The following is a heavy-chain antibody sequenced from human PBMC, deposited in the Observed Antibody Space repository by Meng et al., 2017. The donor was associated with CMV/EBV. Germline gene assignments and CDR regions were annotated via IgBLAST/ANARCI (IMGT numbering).Heavy chain of an antibody. D-gene: IGHD6-6*01. CDR3: AREEGIAARSDWFDP. V-gene: IGHV1-46*01. CDR1: GYTLTSYY. J-gene: IGHJ5*02. CDR2: INPSGGST. Sequence: QVRLWQSGAGLKKPGASVKVSCKASGYTLTSYYMHWVRQAPGQGLEWMGIINPSGGSTSYAQKFQGRVTMTRDTSTSTVYMELSGLRSEDTAVYYCAREEGIAARSDWFDPWGQGTLVTVSS.